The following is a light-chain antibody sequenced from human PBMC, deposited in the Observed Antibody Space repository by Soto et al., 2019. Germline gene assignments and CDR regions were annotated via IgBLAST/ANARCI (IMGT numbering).Light chain of an antibody. Sequence: DIQMTQSPSSLSASVGGRVTITCRASQGIKTFLSWYQKKPGKAPYLLIYSASTLQGGVPSRFSGSGSGTDFTLTISSLQPEDFATYYCQQGFNTPPTFGQGTKVDIK. CDR2: SAS. CDR3: QQGFNTPPT. CDR1: QGIKTF. J-gene: IGKJ1*01. V-gene: IGKV1-39*01.